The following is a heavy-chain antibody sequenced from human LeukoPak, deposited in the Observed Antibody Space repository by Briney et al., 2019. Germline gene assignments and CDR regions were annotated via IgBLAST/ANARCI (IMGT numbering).Heavy chain of an antibody. V-gene: IGHV3-53*01. D-gene: IGHD2-21*02. CDR1: GFTFSSNY. CDR3: ASDRLNRANCGHDCYSAAFNY. Sequence: GGSLRLSCATSGFTFSSNYMSWVRQAPGKGLEWVSVIYDSGTTYYADSVKGRFLIFRDTSKNTVDLQMNSLRVEDTGIYYCASDRLNRANCGHDCYSAAFNYWGQGILVTVSS. J-gene: IGHJ4*02. CDR2: IYDSGTT.